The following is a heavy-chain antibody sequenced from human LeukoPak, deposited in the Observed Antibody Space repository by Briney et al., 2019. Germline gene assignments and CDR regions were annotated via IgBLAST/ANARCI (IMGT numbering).Heavy chain of an antibody. J-gene: IGHJ3*02. V-gene: IGHV4-39*07. D-gene: IGHD3-22*01. CDR2: IYYSGST. Sequence: SETLSLTCTVSGGSISSSSYYWGWIRQPPGKGLEWIGSIYYSGSTNYNPSLKSRVTISVDTSKNQFSLKLSSVTAADTAVYYCARGDRVYYDSSGYYPDAFDIWGQGTMVTVSS. CDR3: ARGDRVYYDSSGYYPDAFDI. CDR1: GGSISSSSYY.